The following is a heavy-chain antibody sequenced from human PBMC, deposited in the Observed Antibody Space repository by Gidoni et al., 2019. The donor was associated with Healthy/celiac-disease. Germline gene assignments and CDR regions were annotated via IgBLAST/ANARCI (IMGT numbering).Heavy chain of an antibody. J-gene: IGHJ4*02. CDR1: GFTFGDYA. D-gene: IGHD3-10*01. Sequence: EVQLVESGGGLVQPRRSLRLSCTASGFTFGDYAMSWVRQAPGKGMEWVGCIRSKADGGTTEYAASVKGRFTISRDDSKSIAYLQMNSLKTEDTAVYYCTRDRFGGAPTLDYWGQGTLVTVSS. V-gene: IGHV3-49*04. CDR3: TRDRFGGAPTLDY. CDR2: IRSKADGGTT.